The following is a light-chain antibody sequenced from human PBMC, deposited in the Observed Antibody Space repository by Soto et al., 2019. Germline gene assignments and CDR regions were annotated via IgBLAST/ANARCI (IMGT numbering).Light chain of an antibody. J-gene: IGKJ1*01. Sequence: DIPMTQSPSTLSASVGDRATITCRASQSFRYWLAWFQQKPGKAPRLLIYEALRLESGVPSRISGSGSGTEFTLTISSLQPDDFATYYCQQYTNYPWTFGQGTKVEIK. CDR1: QSFRYW. V-gene: IGKV1-5*03. CDR2: EAL. CDR3: QQYTNYPWT.